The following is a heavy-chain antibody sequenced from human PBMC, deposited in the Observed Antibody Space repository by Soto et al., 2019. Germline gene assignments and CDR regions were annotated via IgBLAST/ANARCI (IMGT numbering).Heavy chain of an antibody. V-gene: IGHV4-39*01. CDR1: GGSLSINTHY. Sequence: QLQLQESGPGLVKPSGTLSLTCTVSGGSLSINTHYWGWIRQPPGKGLEWIGSFFYSGGTYYNPSLKSRVTISVNTSKTQFSLNLNSVTAADTAVYYCESSPLQYPNYYYFYSVDVWGKGTTVTVSS. CDR2: FFYSGGT. D-gene: IGHD4-4*01. CDR3: ESSPLQYPNYYYFYSVDV. J-gene: IGHJ6*03.